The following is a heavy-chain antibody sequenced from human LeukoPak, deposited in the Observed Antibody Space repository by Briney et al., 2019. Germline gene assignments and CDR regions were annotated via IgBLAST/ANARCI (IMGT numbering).Heavy chain of an antibody. CDR3: AREAGRWDAFDI. Sequence: GESLKISCKGSGYSFTSNWIGWVRPMPGKGLWWVWIIYPGDSDIRYSPSFQGQVTISADKPISTAYLQCSSLKASDTAMYYCAREAGRWDAFDIWGQGTMVTVSS. CDR2: IYPGDSDI. D-gene: IGHD3-10*01. J-gene: IGHJ3*02. V-gene: IGHV5-51*04. CDR1: GYSFTSNW.